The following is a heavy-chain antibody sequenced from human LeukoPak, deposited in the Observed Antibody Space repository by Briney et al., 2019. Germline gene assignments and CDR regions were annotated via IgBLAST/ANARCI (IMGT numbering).Heavy chain of an antibody. V-gene: IGHV3-66*01. CDR3: ARGGYGSGSYYNYFDY. J-gene: IGHJ4*02. CDR2: IYSGGTT. D-gene: IGHD3-10*01. CDR1: GFTVRSNY. Sequence: PGGSLRLSCAVSGFTVRSNYMIWVRQAPGKGLEWVSVIYSGGTTYYADSVKGRFTISRDNSKNTLYLQMNSLRAEDTAVYYCARGGYGSGSYYNYFDYWGQGTLVTVSS.